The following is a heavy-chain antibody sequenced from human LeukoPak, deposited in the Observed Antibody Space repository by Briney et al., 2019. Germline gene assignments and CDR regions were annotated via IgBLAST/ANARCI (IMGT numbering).Heavy chain of an antibody. CDR1: GFTFSSYA. V-gene: IGHV3-23*01. CDR3: AKDLSSSSGFDY. CDR2: ISGSGGST. Sequence: GGSLRLSCAASGFTFSSYAMSWVRQAPGKGLEWVSAISGSGGSTHYADSVKGRFTISRDNSKNTLYLQMNSLRTEDTAVYYCAKDLSSSSGFDYWGQGTLVTVSS. D-gene: IGHD6-6*01. J-gene: IGHJ4*02.